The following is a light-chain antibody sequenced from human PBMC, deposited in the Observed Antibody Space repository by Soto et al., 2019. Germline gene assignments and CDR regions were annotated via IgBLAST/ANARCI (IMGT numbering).Light chain of an antibody. Sequence: EIVLTQPPGTLSLSPGERATLSCRASQSVGSSYLAWYQHKPGQAPRLLIFGTSNRATGIPDRFSGSGSGTDFTLTIGRLEPEDCAVYYCQQYGSSPLTFGGGTKVEI. J-gene: IGKJ4*01. CDR3: QQYGSSPLT. CDR2: GTS. CDR1: QSVGSSY. V-gene: IGKV3-20*01.